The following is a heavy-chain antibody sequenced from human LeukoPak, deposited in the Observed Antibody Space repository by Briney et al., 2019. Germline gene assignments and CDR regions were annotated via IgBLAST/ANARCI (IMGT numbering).Heavy chain of an antibody. CDR1: GGTFSSYA. CDR2: IIPIFGTA. D-gene: IGHD4-17*01. J-gene: IGHJ4*02. Sequence: ASVKVSCKASGGTFSSYAISWVRQAPGQGVEWRGGIIPIFGTANYAQKFQGRVTITTDESTSTAYMELSSLRSEDTAVYYCARNTVTNNFDYWGQGTLVTVSS. CDR3: ARNTVTNNFDY. V-gene: IGHV1-69*05.